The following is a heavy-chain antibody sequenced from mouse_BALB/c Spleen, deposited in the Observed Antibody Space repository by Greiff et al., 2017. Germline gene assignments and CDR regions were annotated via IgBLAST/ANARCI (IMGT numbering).Heavy chain of an antibody. CDR3: TSFLCAY. D-gene: IGHD6-5*01. CDR1: GYTFTSYY. J-gene: IGHJ3*01. CDR2: INPSNGGT. Sequence: VQLQQSGAELVKPGASVKLSCKASGYTFTSYYMYWVKQRPGQGLEWIGEINPSNGGTNFNEKFKSKATLTVDKSSSTSYMQLSSLTSEDSAVYSCTSFLCAYWGQGTLVTVSA. V-gene: IGHV1S81*02.